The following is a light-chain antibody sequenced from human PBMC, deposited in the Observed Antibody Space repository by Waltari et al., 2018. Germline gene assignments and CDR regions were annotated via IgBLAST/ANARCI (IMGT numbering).Light chain of an antibody. Sequence: SLSPGERATLSCRASQSVSNNFLNWNQLKPGPAPRLLIYGASRRATAFPESFRARGPGTAFTPAISSPEPEDFAGYYCQQYDSIVLPFGGGAKVDI. CDR1: QSVSNNF. J-gene: IGKJ4*01. CDR3: QQYDSIVLP. V-gene: IGKV3-20*01. CDR2: GAS.